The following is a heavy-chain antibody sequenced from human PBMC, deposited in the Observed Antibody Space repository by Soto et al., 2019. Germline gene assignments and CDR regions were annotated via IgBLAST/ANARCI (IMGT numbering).Heavy chain of an antibody. V-gene: IGHV1-69*01. J-gene: IGHJ4*02. CDR1: RGTFVSHA. CDR3: APAIVGGPLGGVTARGAFDY. D-gene: IGHD2-21*02. CDR2: IIPLSGAP. Sequence: QVQLVQSGAEVKKPGSSVKVSCKASRGTFVSHAFAWVRQAPGQGLEWMGGIIPLSGAPNYAQKFQGRVTSAGEESTGTAYLDVGNVRSEGTAVDYCAPAIVGGPLGGVTARGAFDYWGQGTLVTVSS.